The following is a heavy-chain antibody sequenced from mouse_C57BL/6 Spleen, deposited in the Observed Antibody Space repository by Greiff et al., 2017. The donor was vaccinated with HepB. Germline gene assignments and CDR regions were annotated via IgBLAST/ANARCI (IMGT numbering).Heavy chain of an antibody. Sequence: QVQLQQPGAELVKPGASVKLSCKASGYTFTSYWMQWVKQRPGQGLEWIGEIDPSDSYTNYNQKFKGKATLTVDTSSSTAYMQLSSLTSEDSAVYYCARGRYSNSHYYAMDYWGQGPSVTVSS. V-gene: IGHV1-50*01. CDR3: ARGRYSNSHYYAMDY. D-gene: IGHD2-5*01. CDR2: IDPSDSYT. CDR1: GYTFTSYW. J-gene: IGHJ4*01.